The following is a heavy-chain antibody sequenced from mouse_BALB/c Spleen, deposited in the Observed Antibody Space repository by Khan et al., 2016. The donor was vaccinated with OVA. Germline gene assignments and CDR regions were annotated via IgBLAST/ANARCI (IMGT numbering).Heavy chain of an antibody. Sequence: EVKLVESGPELMKPGASVKISCKASGYSFTTYYIHWVMQSHGTSLEWIGYIDPFSGGTTYNQKFKGKATLTVDKSSSTAYIHLTNLTSEDSAVXYCTRHGYVAWFTYWGQGTLVTVSA. CDR2: IDPFSGGT. J-gene: IGHJ3*01. V-gene: IGHV1S135*01. CDR1: GYSFTTYY. D-gene: IGHD2-2*01. CDR3: TRHGYVAWFTY.